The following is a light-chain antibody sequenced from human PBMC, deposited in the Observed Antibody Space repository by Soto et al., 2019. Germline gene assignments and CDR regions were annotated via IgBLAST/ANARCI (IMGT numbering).Light chain of an antibody. J-gene: IGKJ4*01. V-gene: IGKV3-15*01. CDR1: QSVSGN. Sequence: EIVMTQSPATLSVSPGERVTLSCRASQSVSGNLAWYQQKPGQAPRLFIYGASTRATGIPAMFSGSGSGTEFTLTISSLQSEDFAIYYCQQYNNWLFTFGGGTRVEIK. CDR3: QQYNNWLFT. CDR2: GAS.